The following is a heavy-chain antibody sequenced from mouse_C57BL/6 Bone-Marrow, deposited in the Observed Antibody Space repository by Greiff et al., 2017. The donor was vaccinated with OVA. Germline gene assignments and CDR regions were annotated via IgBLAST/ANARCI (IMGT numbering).Heavy chain of an antibody. CDR2: IHPNSGST. CDR3: ARRMVTTTGFAY. D-gene: IGHD2-2*01. Sequence: VQLQQPGAELVKPGASVKLSCKASGYTFTSYWMHWVKQRPGQGLEWIGMIHPNSGSTNYNEKFKSKATLTVDKSSSTAYMQLSSLTSEDYAVYCCARRMVTTTGFAYWGQGTLVTVSA. V-gene: IGHV1-64*01. CDR1: GYTFTSYW. J-gene: IGHJ3*01.